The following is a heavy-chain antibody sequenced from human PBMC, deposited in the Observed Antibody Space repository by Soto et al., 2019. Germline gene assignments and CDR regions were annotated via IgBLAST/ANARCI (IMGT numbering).Heavy chain of an antibody. CDR2: IYTSGST. CDR1: GGSISSYY. CDR3: ARDGRQAGTSFFDP. D-gene: IGHD2-2*01. V-gene: IGHV4-4*07. Sequence: SETLSLTCTVSGGSISSYYWSWIRQPAGKGLEWIGRIYTSGSTNYNPSLKSRVTMSVDTSKNQFSLKLSSVTAADTAVYYCARDGRQAGTSFFDPWGQGTLVTVSS. J-gene: IGHJ5*02.